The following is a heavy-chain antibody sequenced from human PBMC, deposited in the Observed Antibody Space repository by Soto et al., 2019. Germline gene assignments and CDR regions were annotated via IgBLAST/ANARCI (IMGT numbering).Heavy chain of an antibody. J-gene: IGHJ3*02. CDR2: ISYDGSNK. V-gene: IGHV3-30*18. Sequence: PGGSLRLSCAASGFTFSSYGMHWVRQAPGKGLEWVAVISYDGSNKYYADSVKGRFTISRDNSKNTLYLQMNSLRAEDTAVYYCAKGDNEWELIGSGAFDIWGQGTTVTVSS. CDR1: GFTFSSYG. CDR3: AKGDNEWELIGSGAFDI. D-gene: IGHD1-26*01.